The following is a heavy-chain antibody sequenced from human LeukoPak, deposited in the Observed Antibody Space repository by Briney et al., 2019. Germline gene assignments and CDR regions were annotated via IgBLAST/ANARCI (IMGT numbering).Heavy chain of an antibody. D-gene: IGHD3-10*01. CDR3: ARHGGYYFDY. CDR2: ISSNGGST. J-gene: IGHJ4*02. V-gene: IGHV3-64*01. Sequence: GGSLRLSCAASGFTFSSYAMHWVRQAPGKGLEYVSAISSNGGSTYYANSVKGRFTISRDNSKNTLYLQMGSLRAEDMAVYYCARHGGYYFDYWGQGTLVSVSS. CDR1: GFTFSSYA.